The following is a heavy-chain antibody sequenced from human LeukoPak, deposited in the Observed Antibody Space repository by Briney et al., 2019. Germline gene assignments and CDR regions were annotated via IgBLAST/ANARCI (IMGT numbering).Heavy chain of an antibody. CDR3: ARGPPVVAATHWFDP. V-gene: IGHV4-59*12. J-gene: IGHJ5*02. D-gene: IGHD2-15*01. Sequence: PSETLSLTCAVSGVSITSYYWSWIRQHPEKGLEWIGYLSDVGTNDYNPSLKGRATISRDTSRNQFSLKLGSVTAADTAVYYCARGPPVVAATHWFDPWGQGTLVTVSS. CDR1: GVSITSYY. CDR2: LSDVGTN.